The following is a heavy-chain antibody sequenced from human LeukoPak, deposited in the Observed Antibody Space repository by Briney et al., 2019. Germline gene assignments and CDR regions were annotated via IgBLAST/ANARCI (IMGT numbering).Heavy chain of an antibody. V-gene: IGHV3-48*03. J-gene: IGHJ5*02. CDR1: GFTFSSYE. CDR3: ARAHYYGSGSYYKYNWFDP. D-gene: IGHD3-10*01. Sequence: GGSLRLSCAASGFTFSSYEMNWVRQAPGKGLEWVSYISSSGSTIYYADSVKGRFTISRDNAKNSLYLQMNSLRAEDTAVYYCARAHYYGSGSYYKYNWFDPWGQGTLVTVSS. CDR2: ISSSGSTI.